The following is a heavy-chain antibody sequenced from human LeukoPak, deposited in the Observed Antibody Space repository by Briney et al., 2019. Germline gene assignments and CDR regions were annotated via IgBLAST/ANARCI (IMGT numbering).Heavy chain of an antibody. Sequence: GGSLRLSCAASGFTFSSYAMHWVRQAPGKGLEWVAVISYDGSNKYYADSVKGRFTISRDNSKNTLYLQMNSLRAEDTAVYYRARDGYSGYDLLPYYFDYWGQGTLVTVSS. J-gene: IGHJ4*02. CDR2: ISYDGSNK. D-gene: IGHD5-12*01. CDR1: GFTFSSYA. CDR3: ARDGYSGYDLLPYYFDY. V-gene: IGHV3-30-3*01.